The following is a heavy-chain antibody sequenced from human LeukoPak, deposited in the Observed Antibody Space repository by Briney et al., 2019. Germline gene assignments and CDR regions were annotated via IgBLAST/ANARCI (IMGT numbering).Heavy chain of an antibody. D-gene: IGHD6-19*01. J-gene: IGHJ4*02. CDR3: ARAAAGTNSWYYFDY. CDR1: GDSISSGDNY. V-gene: IGHV4-30-4*01. CDR2: IHYSGST. Sequence: ASETLSLTCTVSGDSISSGDNYWSWIRQPPGKGLEWIGYIHYSGSTYYNPSLKSRVIISGDMSKNQFSPTLNSLTAADSAMYYCARAAAGTNSWYYFDYWGQGTLVTVSS.